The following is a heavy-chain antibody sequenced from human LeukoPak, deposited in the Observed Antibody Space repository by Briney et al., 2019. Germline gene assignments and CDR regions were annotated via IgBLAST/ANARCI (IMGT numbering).Heavy chain of an antibody. CDR1: GFTFRDYY. CDR3: ARDDIEAFDY. CDR2: MSSSYNIT. J-gene: IGHJ4*01. Sequence: GGPLRLSCAASGFTFRDYYVSWIRQAPGKGLEWVSYMSSSYNITNKGGSVKGRFTISRDNAKMSLFLQMNSLRAEDTAVYYCARDDIEAFDYWGHGTLVTVSS. V-gene: IGHV3-11*05.